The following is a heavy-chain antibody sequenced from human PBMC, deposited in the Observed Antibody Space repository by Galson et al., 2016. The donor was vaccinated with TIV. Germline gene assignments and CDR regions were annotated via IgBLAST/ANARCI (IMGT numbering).Heavy chain of an antibody. CDR3: AKENKELAGSY. CDR1: GFTFNSYW. V-gene: IGHV3-7*01. J-gene: IGHJ4*02. D-gene: IGHD6-19*01. CDR2: IKQDGTEK. Sequence: SLRLSCAASGFTFNSYWMSWLRQAPGKGLEWVANIKQDGTEKYYVDSVKGRFTVSRDNAKNSLYLQMNSLSAEDTAVYYCAKENKELAGSYWGQGTLVTVSS.